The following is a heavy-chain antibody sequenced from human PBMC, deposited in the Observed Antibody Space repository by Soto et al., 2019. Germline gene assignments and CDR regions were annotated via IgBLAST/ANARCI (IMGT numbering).Heavy chain of an antibody. CDR1: GFTFSSYA. V-gene: IGHV3-30*09. CDR2: ISYDGSNK. J-gene: IGHJ4*02. Sequence: QVQLVESGGGVVQPGRSLRLSCAASGFTFSSYAMHWVRQAPGKGLEWVAVISYDGSNKYYADSVKGRFAISRDNFKNTLYLQMNSRRAEDAAVYYCARDKSPYSSGWHNRHFDYWGQGTLVTVSS. D-gene: IGHD6-19*01. CDR3: ARDKSPYSSGWHNRHFDY.